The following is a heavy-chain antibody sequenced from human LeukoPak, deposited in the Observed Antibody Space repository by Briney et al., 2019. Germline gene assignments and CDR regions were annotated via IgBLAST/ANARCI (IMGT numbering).Heavy chain of an antibody. D-gene: IGHD4/OR15-4a*01. CDR3: ARGVFGASFDY. J-gene: IGHJ4*02. V-gene: IGHV1-69*05. Sequence: GSSVTVSCKASGGTFSSYAISWVRQAPGQGLEWMGGIIPIFGTANYAQKFQGRVTITTDESTSTAYMELSSPRSEDTAVYYCARGVFGASFDYWGQGTLVTVSS. CDR2: IIPIFGTA. CDR1: GGTFSSYA.